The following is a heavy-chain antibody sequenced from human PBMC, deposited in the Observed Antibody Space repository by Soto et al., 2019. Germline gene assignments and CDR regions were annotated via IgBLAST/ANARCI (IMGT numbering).Heavy chain of an antibody. CDR1: GGSISSGGYY. V-gene: IGHV4-31*03. Sequence: TVSGGSISSGGYYWSWIRQHPGKGLEWIGYIYYSGSTYYNPSLKSRVTISVDTSKNQFSLKLSSVTAADTAVYYCARGPVVTTSYYFDYSGQGTLVTV. D-gene: IGHD2-15*01. CDR2: IYYSGST. CDR3: ARGPVVTTSYYFDY. J-gene: IGHJ4*02.